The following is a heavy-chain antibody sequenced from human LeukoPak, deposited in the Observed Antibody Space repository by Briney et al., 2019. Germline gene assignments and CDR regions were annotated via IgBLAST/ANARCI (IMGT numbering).Heavy chain of an antibody. V-gene: IGHV3-30*18. CDR3: AKDDYGMDV. Sequence: GRSLRLSCAASGFTFSDYAMHWVRQAPGKGLEWVAVVSHDGSNKYCADSVKGRFTISRDNSKKTLYLQMNSLRGEDTAVYYCAKDDYGMDVWGQGTTVTVSS. J-gene: IGHJ6*02. CDR2: VSHDGSNK. CDR1: GFTFSDYA.